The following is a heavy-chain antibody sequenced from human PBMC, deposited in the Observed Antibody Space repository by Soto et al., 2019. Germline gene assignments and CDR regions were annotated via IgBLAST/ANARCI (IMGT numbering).Heavy chain of an antibody. CDR2: VFHSGST. CDR3: ARGGGEDNYFGP. Sequence: SETLSLTCTVSRGSINSGGYYWHWIRQHPGKGLEWIGYVFHSGSTYYNPSFRSRVTTSMDTSKNQFSLNLSSVTAADTAIYYCARGGGEDNYFGPWGQGPLVTVSS. V-gene: IGHV4-31*03. D-gene: IGHD3-16*01. J-gene: IGHJ5*02. CDR1: RGSINSGGYY.